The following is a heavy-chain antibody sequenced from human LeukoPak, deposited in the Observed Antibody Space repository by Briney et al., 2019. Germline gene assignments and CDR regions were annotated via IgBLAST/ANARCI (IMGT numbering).Heavy chain of an antibody. CDR1: GFTFSDYY. Sequence: GGSLRLSCAASGFTFSDYYMSWIRQAPGKGLEWVSYISSSSSTIYYADSVRGRFTISRDNAKNSLYLQMNSLRDEDTAVYYCAREKYVGMDVWGQGTTVTVSS. V-gene: IGHV3-11*04. J-gene: IGHJ6*02. CDR2: ISSSSSTI. D-gene: IGHD2-8*01. CDR3: AREKYVGMDV.